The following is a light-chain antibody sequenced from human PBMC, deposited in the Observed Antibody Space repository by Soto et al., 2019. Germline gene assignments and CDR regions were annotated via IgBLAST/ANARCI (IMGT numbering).Light chain of an antibody. J-gene: IGLJ1*01. CDR3: QSYDSSLSGYV. CDR1: SSNIGAGYD. CDR2: ANT. Sequence: QSVLTQPPSVSRAPGQRVTISCTGSSSNIGAGYDVHWYQQLPGTAPKLVIYANTNRPSGVPDRFSGSKSGTSASLAITGLRAEDEADYYCQSYDSSLSGYVFGTGTKVTVL. V-gene: IGLV1-40*01.